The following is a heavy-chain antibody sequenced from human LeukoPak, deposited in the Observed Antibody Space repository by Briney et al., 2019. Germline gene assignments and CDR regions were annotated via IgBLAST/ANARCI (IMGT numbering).Heavy chain of an antibody. J-gene: IGHJ6*02. CDR1: GYSFTSYW. D-gene: IGHD3-9*01. V-gene: IGHV5-51*01. CDR2: IYPGDSDT. CDR3: ARRDYDILTGSYGMDV. Sequence: GESLKISCKGSGYSFTSYWIGWVRQMPGKGLEWMGIIYPGDSDTRYSPSFQGQVTISADKSISTAYLQWSSLKASDTAMYYCARRDYDILTGSYGMDVWGQGTTVTVSS.